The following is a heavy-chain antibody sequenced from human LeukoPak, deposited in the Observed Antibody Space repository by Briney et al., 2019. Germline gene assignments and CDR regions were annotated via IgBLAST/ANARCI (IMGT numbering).Heavy chain of an antibody. D-gene: IGHD6-13*01. V-gene: IGHV4-34*01. Sequence: SETLSLTCAVYGGSFSGYYWSWIRQPPGKGLEWIGEINHSGSTNYNPSLKSRVTISVDTSKNQFSLKLSSVTAADTAAYYCARHLKPWYSSSWYVSWYFDYWGQGTLVTVSS. J-gene: IGHJ4*02. CDR1: GGSFSGYY. CDR3: ARHLKPWYSSSWYVSWYFDY. CDR2: INHSGST.